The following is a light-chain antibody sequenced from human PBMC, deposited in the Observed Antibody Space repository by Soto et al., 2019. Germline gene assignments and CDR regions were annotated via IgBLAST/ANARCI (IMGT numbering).Light chain of an antibody. CDR2: EGT. CDR3: CSYAGNYIYV. Sequence: QSVLTQPASVSGSPGQSITISCTGTSSNVGSYDLVSWYQQHPGEAPKLMIYEGTKRPSGVSNRFSGSKSANTASLTISGFQPEDAADYYCCSYAGNYIYVFGTGTKLTVL. J-gene: IGLJ1*01. CDR1: SSNVGSYDL. V-gene: IGLV2-23*01.